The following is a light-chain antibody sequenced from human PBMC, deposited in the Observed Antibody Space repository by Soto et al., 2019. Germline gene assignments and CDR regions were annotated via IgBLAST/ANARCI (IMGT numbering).Light chain of an antibody. V-gene: IGKV4-1*01. CDR2: WAS. Sequence: DIVMTQSPDSLAVSLGERATINCKSSQSVLYNSDNKNYLAWYQQKAGQPPKLLIYWASTRDSGVPDRFSGSGSGADFTLTSNNLQAEDVTFYYCQQYYTTLSFGGGTKVEIK. CDR3: QQYYTTLS. CDR1: QSVLYNSDNKNY. J-gene: IGKJ4*01.